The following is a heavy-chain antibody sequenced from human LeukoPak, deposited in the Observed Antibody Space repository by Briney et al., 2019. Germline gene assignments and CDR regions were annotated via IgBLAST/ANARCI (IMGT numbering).Heavy chain of an antibody. Sequence: GGSLRLSCAASGFTFGDYGMSWVRQAPGKGLEWVSGSNWNGDSTGYADSVKGRFTISRDNAKKSLYLQMNSLRAEDTALYYCARAQTYGDYRLLFDYWGQGTLVTVSS. J-gene: IGHJ4*02. D-gene: IGHD4-17*01. V-gene: IGHV3-20*04. CDR2: SNWNGDST. CDR3: ARAQTYGDYRLLFDY. CDR1: GFTFGDYG.